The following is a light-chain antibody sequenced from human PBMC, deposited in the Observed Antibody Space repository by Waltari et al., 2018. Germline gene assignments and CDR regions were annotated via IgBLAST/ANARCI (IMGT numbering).Light chain of an antibody. Sequence: QSGLAQPASASGSPGQSITITCPGTSSDGGNYNLVSGYQRRPGKAPRLLIYEVTKRAPGTSDRFSASKSGNTASLSISGLQAQEDEADYYCCSYVGLGTYVFGTGTKVTV. CDR3: CSYVGLGTYV. J-gene: IGLJ1*01. CDR2: EVT. V-gene: IGLV2-23*02. CDR1: SSDGGNYNL.